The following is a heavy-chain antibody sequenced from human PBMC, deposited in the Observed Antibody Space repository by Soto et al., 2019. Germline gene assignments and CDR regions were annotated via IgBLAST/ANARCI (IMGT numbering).Heavy chain of an antibody. J-gene: IGHJ5*02. CDR3: ASGGGIVVVTPPYHH. CDR2: INPSGGYT. Sequence: ASVKVSCKASGYTFTSYYMNWVRQAPGQGLEWLGIINPSGGYTTYAQRFLGRVTMTSDTSTSTVHMELGSLTSEAPAVYYCASGGGIVVVTPPYHHWGQGTLVTGSS. V-gene: IGHV1-46*03. D-gene: IGHD2-21*02. CDR1: GYTFTSYY.